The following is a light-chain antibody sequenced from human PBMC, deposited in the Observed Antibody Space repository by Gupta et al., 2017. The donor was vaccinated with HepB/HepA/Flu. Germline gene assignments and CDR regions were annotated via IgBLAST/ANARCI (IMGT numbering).Light chain of an antibody. J-gene: IGKJ1*01. V-gene: IGKV1-5*03. CDR2: RTS. CDR3: QQYNIYPLR. Sequence: QMTQSPPPLSDSLGDEFTITCRASQRISGWLAWYQQKPGKAPKLLMYRTSTLESGVPSRFSGSGSGTDFTLTISSLQPDDFATYYCQQYNIYPLRFGQGTKVEIK. CDR1: QRISGW.